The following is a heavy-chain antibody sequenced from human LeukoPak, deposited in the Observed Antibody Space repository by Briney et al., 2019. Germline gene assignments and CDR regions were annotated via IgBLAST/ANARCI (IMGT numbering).Heavy chain of an antibody. V-gene: IGHV4-34*01. CDR2: INHRGST. Sequence: SETLSLTCAVYGESLSKYYWTWIRQSPGKGLEWIGEINHRGSTNLNPSLKSRVTLSVDTSKYRFSLKLTSVTAADAAVYYCASSVGSTDYWGQGTLVTVSS. D-gene: IGHD1-26*01. CDR3: ASSVGSTDY. J-gene: IGHJ4*02. CDR1: GESLSKYY.